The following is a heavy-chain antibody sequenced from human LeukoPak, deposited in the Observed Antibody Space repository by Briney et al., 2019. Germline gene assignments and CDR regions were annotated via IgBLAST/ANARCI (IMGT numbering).Heavy chain of an antibody. D-gene: IGHD1-26*01. CDR3: ARDSTPTYYSGTYYFEY. CDR1: GYTFASYY. V-gene: IGHV1-46*01. Sequence: ASVKVSCKASGYTFASYYMHWVRQAPGQGLEWMGIINPSGGGTTYAQKFQGRVTITRDTSTSTVYMELSSLRSEDTAVYYCARDSTPTYYSGTYYFEYWGQGTLVTVSS. J-gene: IGHJ4*02. CDR2: INPSGGGT.